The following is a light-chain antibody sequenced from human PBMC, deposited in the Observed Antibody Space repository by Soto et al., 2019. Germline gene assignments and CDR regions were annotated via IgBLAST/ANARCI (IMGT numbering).Light chain of an antibody. J-gene: IGLJ1*01. CDR2: DVS. V-gene: IGLV2-14*01. CDR3: SSYTGSSTPYV. Sequence: QSVLTQPASVSGSPGQSITISCIGTSSDIGSYNYVSWYQQPPGKAPKLMIYDVSNRPSGVSNRFSGSKSGNTASLTISGLQAEDEADYYCSSYTGSSTPYVFGAGTKVTVL. CDR1: SSDIGSYNY.